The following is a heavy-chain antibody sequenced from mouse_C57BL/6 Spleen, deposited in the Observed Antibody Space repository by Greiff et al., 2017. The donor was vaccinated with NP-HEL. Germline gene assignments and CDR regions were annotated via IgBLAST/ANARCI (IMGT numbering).Heavy chain of an antibody. CDR1: GYTFTSYW. CDR3: TRNYADYAMDY. CDR2: IDPEDGDT. Sequence: VQLQQPGTELVKPGASVKLSCKASGYTFTSYWMHWVKQRPGQGLEWIGRIDPEDGDTEYAPKFQGKATMTADTSSNTAYLQLSSLTSEDTAVYYCTRNYADYAMDYWGQGTSVTVSS. D-gene: IGHD2-1*01. J-gene: IGHJ4*01. V-gene: IGHV14-1*01.